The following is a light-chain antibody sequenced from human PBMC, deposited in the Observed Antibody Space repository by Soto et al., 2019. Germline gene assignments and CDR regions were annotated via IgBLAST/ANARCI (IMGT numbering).Light chain of an antibody. CDR1: QSVSSNY. Sequence: EIVLTQSPGTLSLSPGERATLSCRASQSVSSNYLAWYQQKPGQAPRLLIYGASSRATGIPDRFSASGAGTDFTLTISRLEPEDSAVYYCQQYSASPRTFGPGTKVDIK. CDR2: GAS. J-gene: IGKJ3*01. V-gene: IGKV3-20*01. CDR3: QQYSASPRT.